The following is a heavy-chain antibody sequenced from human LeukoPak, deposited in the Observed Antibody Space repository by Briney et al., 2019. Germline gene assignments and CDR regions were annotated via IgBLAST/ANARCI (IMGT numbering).Heavy chain of an antibody. V-gene: IGHV3-23*01. D-gene: IGHD4-23*01. J-gene: IGHJ6*03. CDR1: GFTFSSYG. CDR3: AEPYGANSHDYYYYMDV. Sequence: GGSLRLSCAASGFTFSSYGMSWVRQAPGKGLEWVSAISGSGGSTDYADSVKGRFTISRDNSKNTLYLQMNSLRAEDTAAYYCAEPYGANSHDYYYYMDVWGKGTTVTISS. CDR2: ISGSGGST.